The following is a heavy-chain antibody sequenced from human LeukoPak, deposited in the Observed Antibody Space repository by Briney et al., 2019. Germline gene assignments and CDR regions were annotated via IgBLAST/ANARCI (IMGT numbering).Heavy chain of an antibody. CDR3: ARTSSGWYYYYGMDI. Sequence: PSETLSPTCAFCGGSFSGYYWSWIRQPPGKGLEWIGEINHSGSTNYNPSLKSRVTISVDTSKNQFSLKLSSVTAADTAVYYCARTSSGWYYYYGMDIWGQGTTVTVSS. V-gene: IGHV4-34*01. D-gene: IGHD6-19*01. J-gene: IGHJ6*02. CDR2: INHSGST. CDR1: GGSFSGYY.